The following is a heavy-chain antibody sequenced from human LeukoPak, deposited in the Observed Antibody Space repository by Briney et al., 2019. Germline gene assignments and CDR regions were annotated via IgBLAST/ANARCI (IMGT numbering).Heavy chain of an antibody. CDR2: INPSGGST. Sequence: GASVKVSCKAFGYTFTRYGVSWVRQAPGQGLEWMGTINPSGGSTSYAQKFQGRVTMTRDMSTSTVYMELSSLRSEDTAVYFCAREGYCSGGSCYSFDYWGQGSLVTVSS. CDR1: GYTFTRYG. D-gene: IGHD2-15*01. CDR3: AREGYCSGGSCYSFDY. V-gene: IGHV1-46*01. J-gene: IGHJ4*02.